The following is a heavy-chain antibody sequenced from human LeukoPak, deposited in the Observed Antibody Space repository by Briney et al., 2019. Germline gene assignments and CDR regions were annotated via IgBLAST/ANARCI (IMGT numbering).Heavy chain of an antibody. CDR3: ARDITGSFDY. D-gene: IGHD1-14*01. CDR1: GGSISSSSYY. Sequence: SETLSLTCTVSGGSISSSSYYWGWIRQPPGKGLEWIGSIYYSGSTYYNPSLKSRVTISVDTSKNQFSLKLSSMTAADTAVYYCARDITGSFDYWGQGNLVTVSS. CDR2: IYYSGST. J-gene: IGHJ4*02. V-gene: IGHV4-39*07.